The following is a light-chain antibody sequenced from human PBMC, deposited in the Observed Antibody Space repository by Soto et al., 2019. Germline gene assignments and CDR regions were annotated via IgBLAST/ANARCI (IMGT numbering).Light chain of an antibody. J-gene: IGKJ2*01. CDR3: QQYGSSPYT. CDR2: GAS. Sequence: EIVLTQSPGTLSLSPGERATLSCRASQSVSRSYLAWYQQKPGLAPRLLIYGASSRATGIPDRFSGSGSGTDFTLTISRLEPEDFAVYYCQQYGSSPYTFGQGTKPEIK. V-gene: IGKV3-20*01. CDR1: QSVSRSY.